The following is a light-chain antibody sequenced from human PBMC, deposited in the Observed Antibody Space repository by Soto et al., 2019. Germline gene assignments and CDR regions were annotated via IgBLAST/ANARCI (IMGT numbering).Light chain of an antibody. CDR1: SSDFGIYNS. J-gene: IGLJ1*01. Sequence: QSALTQPASVSGSPGQSITLLCTGTSSDFGIYNSVSWYQQHPGKAPKLMIHDVTNRPSGVSSRFSGSRSGNTASLTISGLQADDEADYYCSAFTSSSSYVFGPGTEVTVL. CDR3: SAFTSSSSYV. V-gene: IGLV2-14*01. CDR2: DVT.